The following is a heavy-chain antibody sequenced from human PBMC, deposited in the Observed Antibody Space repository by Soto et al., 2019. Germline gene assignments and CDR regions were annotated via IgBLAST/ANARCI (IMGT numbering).Heavy chain of an antibody. CDR3: ARDGEPASEGMDA. CDR2: ISYDGSNK. D-gene: IGHD2-21*01. J-gene: IGHJ6*02. V-gene: IGHV3-30-3*01. Sequence: PGGSLRLSCAASGFTFSSYAMHWVRQAPGKGLEWVAVISYDGSNKYYADSVKGRFTISRDNSKNTLYLQMNSLRAEDTAVYYCARDGEPASEGMDAWGQGTTVTVSS. CDR1: GFTFSSYA.